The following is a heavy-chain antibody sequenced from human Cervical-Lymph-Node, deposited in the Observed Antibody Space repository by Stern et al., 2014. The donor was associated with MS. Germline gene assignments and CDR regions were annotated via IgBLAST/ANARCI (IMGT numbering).Heavy chain of an antibody. J-gene: IGHJ6*02. CDR3: ARKIHDYYYYAMDV. D-gene: IGHD5-18*01. Sequence: LQLVESGGGVVQPGGSQRLSCTASGFTFEDYAMEWVRQVPGKGLEWVAMIWYDGSQKYYGDSVRGRFSVSRDNSRNTLYLQMKSLSLEDTAVYYCARKIHDYYYYAMDVWGQGTTVTVSS. V-gene: IGHV3-33*01. CDR1: GFTFEDYA. CDR2: IWYDGSQK.